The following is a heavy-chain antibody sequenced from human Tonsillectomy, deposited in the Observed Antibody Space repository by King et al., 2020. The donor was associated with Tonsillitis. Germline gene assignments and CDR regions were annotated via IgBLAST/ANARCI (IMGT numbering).Heavy chain of an antibody. V-gene: IGHV3-33*05. CDR2: ISYDGSNK. J-gene: IGHJ6*02. CDR3: ARVYSGYDLKVVHYYYYGMDV. Sequence: VQLVESGGGVVQPGRSLRLSCAASGFTFSSYGMYWVRQAPGKGLEWVAVISYDGSNKYYADSVKGRFTISRDNSKNTLYLQMYSLRAEDTAVCYCARVYSGYDLKVVHYYYYGMDVWGRGTTVTVSS. CDR1: GFTFSSYG. D-gene: IGHD5-12*01.